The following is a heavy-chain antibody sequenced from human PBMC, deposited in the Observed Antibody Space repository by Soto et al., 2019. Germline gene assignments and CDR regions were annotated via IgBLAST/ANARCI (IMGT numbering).Heavy chain of an antibody. CDR1: GFTFSSYA. CDR3: ARELDVHSVVVTEYEGAVDY. J-gene: IGHJ4*02. Sequence: QVQLVESGGGVVQPGRSLRLSCAASGFTFSSYAMHWVRQAPGKGLEWVAVISHDGSNKYYADSVKGRFTISRDNSKNTRHLQMNSLRAEDTAVYYCARELDVHSVVVTEYEGAVDYWGQGTLVTVSS. D-gene: IGHD2-21*02. CDR2: ISHDGSNK. V-gene: IGHV3-30-3*01.